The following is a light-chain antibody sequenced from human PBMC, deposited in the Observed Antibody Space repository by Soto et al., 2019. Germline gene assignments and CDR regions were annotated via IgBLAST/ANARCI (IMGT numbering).Light chain of an antibody. CDR3: QQYNNWPRT. Sequence: DIVMTQSPATLSVSPGERATLSCRASQSVSSNLAWYQQKPGQAARLLIYGASTRATGIPARFSGSGSGTEFTLPISSLQSEDFAVYYCQQYNNWPRTFVQGTKVEIK. CDR1: QSVSSN. J-gene: IGKJ1*01. CDR2: GAS. V-gene: IGKV3-15*01.